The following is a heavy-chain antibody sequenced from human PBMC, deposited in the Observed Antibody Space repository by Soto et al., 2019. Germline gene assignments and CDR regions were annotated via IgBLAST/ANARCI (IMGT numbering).Heavy chain of an antibody. CDR1: GYILRDLS. CDR2: YDPEEHKT. J-gene: IGHJ4*02. CDR3: ARDPQPPDY. Sequence: ASVKVSCKVSGYILRDLSIHWVRQAPGKGLEWMGWYDPEEHKTNYAQKLQGRVTMTTDTSTNTAYMELRSLRSDDTAVYYCARDPQPPDYWGQGTLVTVSS. V-gene: IGHV1-24*01.